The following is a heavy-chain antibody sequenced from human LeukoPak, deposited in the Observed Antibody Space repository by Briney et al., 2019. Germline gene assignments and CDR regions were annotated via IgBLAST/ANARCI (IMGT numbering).Heavy chain of an antibody. D-gene: IGHD3-10*01. CDR3: ARDGLYYYGSGSYLDY. Sequence: ASVKVSCKASGYTFTSYYMHWVRQAPGQGLGWMGIINPSGGSTSYAQKFQGRVTMTRDTSTSTVYMELSSLRSEDTAVYYCARDGLYYYGSGSYLDYWGQGTLVTVSS. CDR1: GYTFTSYY. CDR2: INPSGGST. J-gene: IGHJ4*02. V-gene: IGHV1-46*01.